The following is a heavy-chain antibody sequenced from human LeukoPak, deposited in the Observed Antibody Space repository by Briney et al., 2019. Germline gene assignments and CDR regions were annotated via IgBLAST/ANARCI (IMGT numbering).Heavy chain of an antibody. Sequence: GRSLRLSCAASGFTFSSYAMHWVRQAPGKGLEWVAVISYDGSNKYYADSVKGRFTISRDNPKNTLYLQMNSLRAEDTAVYYCAREFSDCTNGVCYAYFDYWGQGTLVTVSS. V-gene: IGHV3-30-3*01. D-gene: IGHD2-8*01. J-gene: IGHJ4*02. CDR2: ISYDGSNK. CDR1: GFTFSSYA. CDR3: AREFSDCTNGVCYAYFDY.